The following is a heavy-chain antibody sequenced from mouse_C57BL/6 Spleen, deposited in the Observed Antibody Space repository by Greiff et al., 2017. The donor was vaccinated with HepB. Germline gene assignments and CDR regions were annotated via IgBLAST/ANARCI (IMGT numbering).Heavy chain of an antibody. D-gene: IGHD2-2*01. CDR1: GFSLTSYG. CDR2: IWSGGST. CDR3: ARKSIYYGYLYAMDY. Sequence: QVHVKQSGPGLVQPSQSLSITCTVSGFSLTSYGVHWVRQSPGKGLEWLGVIWSGGSTDYNAAFISRLSISKDNSKSQVFFKMNSLQADDTAIYYCARKSIYYGYLYAMDYWGQGTSVTVSS. J-gene: IGHJ4*01. V-gene: IGHV2-2*01.